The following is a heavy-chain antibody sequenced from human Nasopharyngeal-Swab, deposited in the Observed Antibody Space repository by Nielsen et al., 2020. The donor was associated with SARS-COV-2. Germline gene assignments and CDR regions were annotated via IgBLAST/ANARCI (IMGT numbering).Heavy chain of an antibody. Sequence: WIRQPPGKGLEWVAVISYDGSNKYYADSVKDRFTISRDNSKNTLYLQMNSLRAEGTAVYYCARGPGDGMDVWGQGTTVTVSS. V-gene: IGHV3-30-3*01. D-gene: IGHD3-10*01. CDR2: ISYDGSNK. CDR3: ARGPGDGMDV. J-gene: IGHJ6*02.